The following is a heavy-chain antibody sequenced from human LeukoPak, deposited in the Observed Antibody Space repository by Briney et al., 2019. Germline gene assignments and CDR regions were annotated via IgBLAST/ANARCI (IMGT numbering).Heavy chain of an antibody. J-gene: IGHJ4*02. CDR1: GGSFSGWY. Sequence: SETLSLTCGVYGGSFSGWYWNWIRQPPGKGLEWIGEINHSGSTNYNPSLKSRVTISVDTSKNQFSLKLSSVTAADTAVYYCARGIAAAGRGVVYYFDYWGQGTLVTVSS. CDR3: ARGIAAAGRGVVYYFDY. CDR2: INHSGST. D-gene: IGHD6-13*01. V-gene: IGHV4-34*01.